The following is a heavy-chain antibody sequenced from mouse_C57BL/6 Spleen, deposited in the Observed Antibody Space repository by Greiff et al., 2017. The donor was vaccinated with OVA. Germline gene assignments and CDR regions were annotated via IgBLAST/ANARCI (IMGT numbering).Heavy chain of an antibody. CDR1: GFPFTDYY. V-gene: IGHV7-3*01. J-gene: IGHJ2*01. D-gene: IGHD1-1*01. Sequence: EVKLVESGGGLVQPGGSLSLSCAASGFPFTDYYMSWVRQPPGKALAWLGFIRNKANGYTTEYSASVKGRFTISRDNSQSILYLQMNALRAEDSATYYCARSTVPREYYFDYWGQGTTLTVSS. CDR3: ARSTVPREYYFDY. CDR2: IRNKANGYTT.